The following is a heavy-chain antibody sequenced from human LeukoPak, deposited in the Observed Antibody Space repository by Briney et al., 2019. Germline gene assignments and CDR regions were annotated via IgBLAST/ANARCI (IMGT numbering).Heavy chain of an antibody. Sequence: PSETLSLTCTVSGGSISSYYWSWIRQPPGKGLEWIGDIYYSGSTNYNPSLKRRVTISVDTSKNQFSLKLSSVTAADTAVYYCARTTEGGYTYDYFYYYYMDVWGKGTTVTISS. D-gene: IGHD5-18*01. V-gene: IGHV4-59*01. J-gene: IGHJ6*03. CDR1: GGSISSYY. CDR2: IYYSGST. CDR3: ARTTEGGYTYDYFYYYYMDV.